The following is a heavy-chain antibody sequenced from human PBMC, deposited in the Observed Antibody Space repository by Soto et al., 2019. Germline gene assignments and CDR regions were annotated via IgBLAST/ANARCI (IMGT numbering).Heavy chain of an antibody. CDR1: GGSISSGGYS. Sequence: SETLSLTCAVSGGSISSGGYSWSWIRQPPGKGPEWIGYIYHSGSTYYNPSLKSRVTISVDRSKNQFSLKLSSVTAADTAVYYCAREGMATAYFDYWGQGTLVTVSS. D-gene: IGHD5-18*01. J-gene: IGHJ4*02. CDR3: AREGMATAYFDY. V-gene: IGHV4-30-2*01. CDR2: IYHSGST.